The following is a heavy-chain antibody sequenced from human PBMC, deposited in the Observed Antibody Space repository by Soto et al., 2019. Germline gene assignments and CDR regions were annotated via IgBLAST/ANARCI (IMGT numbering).Heavy chain of an antibody. J-gene: IGHJ3*01. CDR3: ATPVSSGYQAFEV. CDR1: GDSIISSRYY. Sequence: SETLSLTCTVSGDSIISSRYYWGWIRQPPGKGLEWIGSIYSSGSTYYNPSLKSRVTISVDTSKNQFSLKLSSVTAADTAVHYCATPVSSGYQAFEVWGQGTMVTVSS. CDR2: IYSSGST. D-gene: IGHD3-22*01. V-gene: IGHV4-39*01.